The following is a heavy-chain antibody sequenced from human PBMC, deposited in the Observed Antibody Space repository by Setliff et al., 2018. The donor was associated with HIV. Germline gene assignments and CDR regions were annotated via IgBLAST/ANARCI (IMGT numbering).Heavy chain of an antibody. V-gene: IGHV3-74*01. J-gene: IGHJ4*02. D-gene: IGHD4-17*01. CDR1: GFTFRNYW. CDR2: IKTDGIYT. Sequence: GGSLRLSCAASGFTFRNYWMHWVRQAPGKWLMWVSGIKTDGIYTNYADSVKGRFTISRDNAKNSLYLRMTSLRVEDTAVYYCARDHTYLTTLTRSSLYFDYWGQGTLVTVSS. CDR3: ARDHTYLTTLTRSSLYFDY.